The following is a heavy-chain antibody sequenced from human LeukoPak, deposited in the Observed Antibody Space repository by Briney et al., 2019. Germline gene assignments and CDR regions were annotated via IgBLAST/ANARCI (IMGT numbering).Heavy chain of an antibody. CDR2: IYPGDSET. J-gene: IGHJ4*02. CDR3: ARRRFGDFLVDY. Sequence: GGSLKISCKGSGYIFTTYWIAWVRQMPGKGLEWMGVIYPGDSETRYSPSFQGQVTISVDKSITTAYLQLSSLKASDTAIYYCARRRFGDFLVDYWGQGTLVTVSS. D-gene: IGHD3-10*01. V-gene: IGHV5-51*01. CDR1: GYIFTTYW.